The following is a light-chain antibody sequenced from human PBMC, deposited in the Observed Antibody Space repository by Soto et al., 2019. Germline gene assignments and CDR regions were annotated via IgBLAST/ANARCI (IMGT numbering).Light chain of an antibody. Sequence: EIVMTQSPSTLSVSPGERATLSCRASQSVSSNLAWYQQKPGQAPRLLIYGASTRATGIPARFSGSGSGTEFTITISSLQSEDFAVYYCQQYNNWLGTFGQGTKVDSK. CDR3: QQYNNWLGT. V-gene: IGKV3-15*01. CDR2: GAS. CDR1: QSVSSN. J-gene: IGKJ1*01.